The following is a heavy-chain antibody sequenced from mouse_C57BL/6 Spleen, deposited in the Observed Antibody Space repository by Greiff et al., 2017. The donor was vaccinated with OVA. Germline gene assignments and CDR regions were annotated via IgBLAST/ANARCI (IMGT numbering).Heavy chain of an antibody. D-gene: IGHD4-1*01. CDR3: ASGGITGSFAY. J-gene: IGHJ3*01. V-gene: IGHV2-6*01. CDR2: IWGVGST. CDR1: GFSLTSYG. Sequence: QVQLKESGPGLVAPSQSLSITCTVSGFSLTSYGVDWVRQSPGKGLEWLGVIWGVGSTNYYSALKSRLSISKDNSKSQVFLKMNSLQTDDTAMYYCASGGITGSFAYWGQGTLVTVSA.